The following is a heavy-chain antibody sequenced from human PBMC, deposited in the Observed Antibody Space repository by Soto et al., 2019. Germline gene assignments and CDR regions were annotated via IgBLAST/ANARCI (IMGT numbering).Heavy chain of an antibody. V-gene: IGHV3-23*01. D-gene: IGHD1-26*01. CDR3: ARRGSGSYYDY. CDR2: ISGSGDST. J-gene: IGHJ4*02. CDR1: GFTFSSYA. Sequence: EVQLLESGGGLVQPGGSLRLSCAASGFTFSSYAMSWVRQAPGKRLEWVSVISGSGDSTYYADSVKGRFTISRDNSKNTLYLQMNSLRAEDTAVYYCARRGSGSYYDYWGQGTLVTVSS.